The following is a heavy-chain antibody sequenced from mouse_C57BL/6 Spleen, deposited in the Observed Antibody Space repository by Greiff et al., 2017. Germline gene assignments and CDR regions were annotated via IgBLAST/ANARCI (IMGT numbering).Heavy chain of an antibody. CDR1: GYAFSSSW. V-gene: IGHV1-82*01. Sequence: VQLQQSGPELVKPGASVKISCKASGYAFSSSWMNWVKQRPGKGLEWIGRIYPGDGDTNYNGKFKGKATLTADKSSSTAYMQLSSLTSEDSAVYFCEPIYYDYEGYYAMDYWGQGTSVTVSS. J-gene: IGHJ4*01. CDR2: IYPGDGDT. CDR3: EPIYYDYEGYYAMDY. D-gene: IGHD2-4*01.